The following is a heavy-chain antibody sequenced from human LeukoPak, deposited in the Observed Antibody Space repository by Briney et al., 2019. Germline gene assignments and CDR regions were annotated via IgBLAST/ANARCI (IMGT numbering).Heavy chain of an antibody. CDR1: GGSFSGYY. D-gene: IGHD3-3*01. CDR3: ARGRDYDFWSGYLGGFDY. Sequence: SETLSLTCAVYGGSFSGYYWSWIRQPPGKGLEWIGEINHSGSTNYNPSLKSRVTISVDTSKNQFSLKLSSVTAADTAVYYCARGRDYDFWSGYLGGFDYWGQGTLVTVSS. J-gene: IGHJ4*02. CDR2: INHSGST. V-gene: IGHV4-34*01.